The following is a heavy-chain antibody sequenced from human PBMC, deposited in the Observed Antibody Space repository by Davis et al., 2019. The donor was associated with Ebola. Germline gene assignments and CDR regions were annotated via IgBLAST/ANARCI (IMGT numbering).Heavy chain of an antibody. Sequence: HSQTLSLTCAISGDSVSGSSGAWNWIRQSPSRGLEWLGRTYYTSKWFNDYAVSVKSRITINPDTSKNELSLHLNSVTPEDTAVYYCARGWLRSAFDQWGQGTLVTVSS. J-gene: IGHJ4*02. CDR1: GDSVSGSSGA. CDR3: ARGWLRSAFDQ. D-gene: IGHD5-12*01. CDR2: TYYTSKWFN. V-gene: IGHV6-1*01.